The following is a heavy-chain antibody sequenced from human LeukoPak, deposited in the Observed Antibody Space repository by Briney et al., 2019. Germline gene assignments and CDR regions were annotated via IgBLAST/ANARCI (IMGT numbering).Heavy chain of an antibody. D-gene: IGHD5-24*01. J-gene: IGHJ3*02. Sequence: PGGSLRLSCAASGFTFSSYEMNWVRQAPGKGLEWVSYISSSGSTIYYADSVKGRFTISRVNAKNSLYLQMNSLRAEDTAVYYCARGRDSDAFDIWGQGTMVTVSS. CDR1: GFTFSSYE. CDR3: ARGRDSDAFDI. CDR2: ISSSGSTI. V-gene: IGHV3-48*03.